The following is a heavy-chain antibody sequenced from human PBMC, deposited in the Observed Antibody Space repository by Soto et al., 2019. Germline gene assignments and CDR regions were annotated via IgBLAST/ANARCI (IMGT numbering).Heavy chain of an antibody. Sequence: QPGGSLRLSCAASGFTFSSYGMHWVRQAPGKGLEWVTVISYDGSNKYYADSVKGRFTISRDNSKNTLYLQMNSLRAEDTAVYYCAKSRGLTVTTYYYMDVWGKGTTVTVSS. CDR3: AKSRGLTVTTYYYMDV. CDR2: ISYDGSNK. CDR1: GFTFSSYG. V-gene: IGHV3-30*18. J-gene: IGHJ6*03. D-gene: IGHD4-17*01.